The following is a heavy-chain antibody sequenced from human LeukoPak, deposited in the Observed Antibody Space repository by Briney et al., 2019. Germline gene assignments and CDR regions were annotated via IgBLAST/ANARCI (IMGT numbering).Heavy chain of an antibody. CDR3: AKDNAYYYADY. D-gene: IGHD3-10*01. CDR1: GFIFRDYF. Sequence: GGSLRLSCAASGFIFRDYFMTWVRQAPGKGLEWVSDVSNTGTTSRYADAVKGRFTMSRDNAKNSLSLQMNSLRAEDTAVYYCAKDNAYYYADYWGQGTLVTVSS. CDR2: VSNTGTTS. V-gene: IGHV3-11*04. J-gene: IGHJ4*02.